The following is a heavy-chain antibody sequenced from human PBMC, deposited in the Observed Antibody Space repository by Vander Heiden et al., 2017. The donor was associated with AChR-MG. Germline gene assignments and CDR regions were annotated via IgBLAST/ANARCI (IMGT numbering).Heavy chain of an antibody. J-gene: IGHJ4*02. CDR1: GFTFSSYS. CDR2: ISSSSSYI. Sequence: EVQLVESGGGLVKPGGSLRLSWSASGFTFSSYSMNWVRQAPGKGLEWVSSISSSSSYIYYADSVKGRFTISRDNAKNSLYLQMNSLRAEDTAVYYCASLSTIFGGSAFDYWGQGTLVTVSS. V-gene: IGHV3-21*01. CDR3: ASLSTIFGGSAFDY. D-gene: IGHD3-3*01.